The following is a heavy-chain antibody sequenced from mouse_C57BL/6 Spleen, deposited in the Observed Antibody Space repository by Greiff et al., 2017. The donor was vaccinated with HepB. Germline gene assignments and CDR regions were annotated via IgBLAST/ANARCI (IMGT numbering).Heavy chain of an antibody. Sequence: VQLQQSGAELVRPGTSVKLSCKASGYTFTSYWMHWVKQRPGQGLEWIGVIDPSDSYTNYNQKFKGKATLTVDTSSSTAYMQLSSLTSEDSAVYYCANSYYYGSSYGYFDVWGTGTTVTVSS. CDR1: GYTFTSYW. CDR3: ANSYYYGSSYGYFDV. CDR2: IDPSDSYT. J-gene: IGHJ1*03. V-gene: IGHV1-59*01. D-gene: IGHD1-1*01.